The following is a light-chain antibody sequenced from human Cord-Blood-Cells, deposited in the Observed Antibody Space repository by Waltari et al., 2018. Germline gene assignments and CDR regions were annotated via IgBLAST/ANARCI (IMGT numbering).Light chain of an antibody. Sequence: DIQMTQSPSSLSASVGDRVTITCRASQSISSYLNWYQQKPGKAPKLPIYAASSLQSGVPSRFSGSRSGTDFTLTISSLQPEDFATYYCQQSYSTLFTFGQGTRLEIK. CDR1: QSISSY. V-gene: IGKV1-39*01. CDR3: QQSYSTLFT. J-gene: IGKJ5*01. CDR2: AAS.